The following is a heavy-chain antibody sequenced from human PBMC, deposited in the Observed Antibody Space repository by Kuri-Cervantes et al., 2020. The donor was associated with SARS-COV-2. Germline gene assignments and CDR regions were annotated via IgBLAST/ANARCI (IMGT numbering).Heavy chain of an antibody. CDR1: GFTFSSYS. CDR2: INHSGST. D-gene: IGHD3-10*01. Sequence: GSLRLSCAASGFTFSSYSMNWVRQAPGKGLEWIGEINHSGSTNYNPSLKSRVTISVDTSKNQFSLKLSSVTAADTAVYYCARDTEVYYGSGKYYFDYWGQGTLVTVSS. V-gene: IGHV4-34*01. CDR3: ARDTEVYYGSGKYYFDY. J-gene: IGHJ4*02.